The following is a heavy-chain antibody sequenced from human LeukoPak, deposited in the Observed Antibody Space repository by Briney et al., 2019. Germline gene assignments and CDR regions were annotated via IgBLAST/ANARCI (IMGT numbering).Heavy chain of an antibody. Sequence: GGSLRLSCVVSRFSVSSNYMNWVRQAPGKGLEWVSVIYSGGYTYYADSVKGRFTISRDNSKNTLLLQMNSLTAEDTAIYYCARGGGGNYVLDDWGQGTLVTVSS. CDR2: IYSGGYT. D-gene: IGHD3-10*02. J-gene: IGHJ4*02. V-gene: IGHV3-53*01. CDR1: RFSVSSNY. CDR3: ARGGGGNYVLDD.